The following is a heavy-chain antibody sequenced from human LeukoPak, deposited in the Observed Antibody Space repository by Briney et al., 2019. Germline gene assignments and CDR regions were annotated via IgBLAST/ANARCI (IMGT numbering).Heavy chain of an antibody. J-gene: IGHJ5*02. CDR3: AREGGIAADNWFDP. V-gene: IGHV1-69*04. CDR1: GGTFSSYA. CDR2: IIPIFGIA. D-gene: IGHD6-13*01. Sequence: SVKVSCKASGGTFSSYAISWARQAPGQGLEWMGRIIPIFGIANYAQKFQGRVTITADKSTSTAYMELSSLRSEDAAVYYCAREGGIAADNWFDPWGQGTLVTVSS.